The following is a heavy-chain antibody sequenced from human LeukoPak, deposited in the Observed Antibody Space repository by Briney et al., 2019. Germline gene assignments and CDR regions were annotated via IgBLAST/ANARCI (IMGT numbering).Heavy chain of an antibody. CDR3: ARVVDSSSWWAPGQYYYYGMDV. CDR1: GGSISSGGYY. V-gene: IGHV4-31*03. Sequence: SETLSLTCTVSGGSISSGGYYWSWIRQHPGKGLEWIGSIYYSGSTYYNPSLKSRVTISVDTSKNQFSLKLSSVTAADTAVYYCARVVDSSSWWAPGQYYYYGMDVWGQGTTVTVSS. D-gene: IGHD6-13*01. J-gene: IGHJ6*02. CDR2: IYYSGST.